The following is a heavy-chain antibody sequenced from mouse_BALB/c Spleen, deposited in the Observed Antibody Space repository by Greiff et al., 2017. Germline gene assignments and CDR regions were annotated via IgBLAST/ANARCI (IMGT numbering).Heavy chain of an antibody. Sequence: EVQLQQSGPELVKPGASVKVSCKASGYAFTSYNMYWVKQSHGKSLEWIGYIDPYNGGTSYNQKFKDKATLTADKSSSTAYMQLSSLTSEDSAVYYCARNDYNYYAMDYWGQGTSVTVSS. CDR2: IDPYNGGT. J-gene: IGHJ4*01. CDR3: ARNDYNYYAMDY. CDR1: GYAFTSYN. V-gene: IGHV1S135*01. D-gene: IGHD2-4*01.